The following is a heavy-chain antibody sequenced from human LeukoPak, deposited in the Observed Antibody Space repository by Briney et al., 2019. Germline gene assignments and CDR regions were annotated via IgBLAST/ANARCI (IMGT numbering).Heavy chain of an antibody. CDR2: ISSSSSYI. V-gene: IGHV3-21*01. D-gene: IGHD3-22*01. Sequence: PGGSLRLSCAASGFTFSSYSMNWVRQAPGKGLEWVSSISSSSSYIYYADSVKGRFTISRDNAKNSLYLQMNSLRAEDTAVYYCARDYYYDSSGDPWAFDIWGQGTMVTVSS. CDR3: ARDYYYDSSGDPWAFDI. CDR1: GFTFSSYS. J-gene: IGHJ3*02.